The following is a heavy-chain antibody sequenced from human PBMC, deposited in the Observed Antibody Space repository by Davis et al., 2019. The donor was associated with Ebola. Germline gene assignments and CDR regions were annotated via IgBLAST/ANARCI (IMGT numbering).Heavy chain of an antibody. CDR1: GYTFTSYG. CDR2: ISAYNGNT. CDR3: ARGLLWFGELPSYYFDY. V-gene: IGHV1-18*01. Sequence: AASVKVSCKASGYTFTSYGISWVRQAPGQGLEWMGWISAYNGNTNYAQKLQGRVTMTTATSTSTAYMELRSLRSDDTAVYYCARGLLWFGELPSYYFDYWGQGTLVTVSS. D-gene: IGHD3-10*01. J-gene: IGHJ4*02.